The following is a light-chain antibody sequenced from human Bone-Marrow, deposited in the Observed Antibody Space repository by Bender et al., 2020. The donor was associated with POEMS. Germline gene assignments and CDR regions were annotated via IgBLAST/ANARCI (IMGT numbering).Light chain of an antibody. CDR3: ASWDDSLSGVV. V-gene: IGLV1-40*01. CDR1: SSNIGAGYH. CDR2: ANT. Sequence: QSVLTQPPSVSGAPGQSVTISCTGTSSNIGAGYHVHWYQQLPGIAPKLLIFANTGRPSGVPDRFSGSKSGTSASLAISGLRSEDEADYYCASWDDSLSGVVFGGGTRLTVL. J-gene: IGLJ3*02.